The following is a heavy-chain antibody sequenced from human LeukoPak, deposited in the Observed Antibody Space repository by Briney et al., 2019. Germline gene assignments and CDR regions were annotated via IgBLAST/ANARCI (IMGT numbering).Heavy chain of an antibody. V-gene: IGHV1-18*01. CDR3: ARYCSGGSCFEY. CDR2: ISANNGNT. CDR1: GYTFTSYA. D-gene: IGHD2-15*01. J-gene: IGHJ4*02. Sequence: ASVKVSCKAAGYTFTSYAISWVRQAPGQGLEWMGWISANNGNTHYAQKLQGRVTMTTDTSTSTAYMELRSLRSDDTAVYYCARYCSGGSCFEYWGQGTLVTVSS.